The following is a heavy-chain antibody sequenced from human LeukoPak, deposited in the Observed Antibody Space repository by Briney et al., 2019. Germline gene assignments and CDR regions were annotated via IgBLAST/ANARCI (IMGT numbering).Heavy chain of an antibody. Sequence: GGSLRLSCAASGFTFSSYEMNWVRQAPGKGLEWVSYISSGGSTIYYADSVKGRFTISRENAKNSLYLQVNSLRAEDTAVYYCARRYCSSTSCTLDFWGHGTLVTVSS. J-gene: IGHJ4*01. CDR3: ARRYCSSTSCTLDF. CDR2: ISSGGSTI. V-gene: IGHV3-48*03. D-gene: IGHD2-2*01. CDR1: GFTFSSYE.